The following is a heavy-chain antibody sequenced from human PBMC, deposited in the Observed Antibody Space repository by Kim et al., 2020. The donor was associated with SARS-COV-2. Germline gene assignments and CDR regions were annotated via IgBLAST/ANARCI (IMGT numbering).Heavy chain of an antibody. V-gene: IGHV3-11*05. CDR2: ISSSSSYT. Sequence: SDYYMSWVRQGPGKGLEWVSYISSSSSYTNYADSVKGRFTISRDNAKNSLSLQMNSLRAEDTAVYYCARGGWPHYGMDVWGQGTT. CDR1: SDYY. CDR3: ARGGWPHYGMDV. D-gene: IGHD2-15*01. J-gene: IGHJ6*02.